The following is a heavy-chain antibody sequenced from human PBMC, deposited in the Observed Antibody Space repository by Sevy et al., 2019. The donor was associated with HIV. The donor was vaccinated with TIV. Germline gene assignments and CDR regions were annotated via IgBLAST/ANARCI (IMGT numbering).Heavy chain of an antibody. CDR1: GGSFSGYY. Sequence: SETLSLTCAVYGGSFSGYYWSWIRQPPGKGLEWIGEINHSGSTNYNPPLKSRVTISVDTSKNQFSLKLSSVTAADTAVYYCARGTITIFGVVQRGWFDPWGQGTLVTVSS. D-gene: IGHD3-3*01. J-gene: IGHJ5*02. V-gene: IGHV4-34*01. CDR3: ARGTITIFGVVQRGWFDP. CDR2: INHSGST.